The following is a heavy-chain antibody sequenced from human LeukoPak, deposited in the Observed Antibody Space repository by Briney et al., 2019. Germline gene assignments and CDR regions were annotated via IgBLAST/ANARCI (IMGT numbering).Heavy chain of an antibody. CDR1: GGSISSYY. J-gene: IGHJ4*02. V-gene: IGHV4-4*07. CDR2: IYTSGST. Sequence: SETLPPTCTVSGGSISSYYCSWIRQPAGKGLEWIGRIYTSGSTNYNPSLKSRVTMSVDTSKNQFSLKLSSVTAADTAVYYCARDWYSRGWYDYWGQGSLLSVSS. D-gene: IGHD6-19*01. CDR3: ARDWYSRGWYDY.